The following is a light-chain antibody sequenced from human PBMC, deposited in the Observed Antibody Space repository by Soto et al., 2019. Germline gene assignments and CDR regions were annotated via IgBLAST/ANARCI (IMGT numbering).Light chain of an antibody. CDR2: AAS. J-gene: IGKJ1*01. CDR1: QGIGND. CDR3: LQHNTCPLT. Sequence: DIQMTQSPSSLSASVGDRVTITCRASQGIGNDLGWYQQKPGKAPKRLIYAASSLQSGVPSRFSGSGSGTEFTLTISSLQPEDFAAYYCLQHNTCPLTFGQGTKVEIK. V-gene: IGKV1-17*01.